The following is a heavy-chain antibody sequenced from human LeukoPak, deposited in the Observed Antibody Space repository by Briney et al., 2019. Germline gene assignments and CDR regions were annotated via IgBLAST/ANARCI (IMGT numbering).Heavy chain of an antibody. D-gene: IGHD6-25*01. J-gene: IGHJ6*03. CDR3: AKDFSSASYTYYYYYMDV. V-gene: IGHV4-59*12. Sequence: PSETLSLTCAVYGGSFSGYYWSWIRQPPGKGLEWLGYIYYSGSTKYNPSLKSRVTISVDTSKNQFSLKLSSVTAADTAIYYCAKDFSSASYTYYYYYMDVWGKGTTVTVSS. CDR2: IYYSGST. CDR1: GGSFSGYY.